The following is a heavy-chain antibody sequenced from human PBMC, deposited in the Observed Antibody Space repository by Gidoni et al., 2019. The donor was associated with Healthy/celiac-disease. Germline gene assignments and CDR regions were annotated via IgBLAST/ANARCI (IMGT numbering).Heavy chain of an antibody. Sequence: QVQLVQSGAEVKKPGSSVKVSCKASGGTFRSYAISWVRQAPGQGLEWIGRIIPSRGIANDAQKFQGRVTITADKSTSTAYMELSSLRSEDTAVYYCARGIVVVTPHTAHHDWGQGTLVTVSS. CDR3: ARGIVVVTPHTAHHD. J-gene: IGHJ1*01. CDR2: IIPSRGIA. CDR1: GGTFRSYA. D-gene: IGHD2-21*02. V-gene: IGHV1-69*04.